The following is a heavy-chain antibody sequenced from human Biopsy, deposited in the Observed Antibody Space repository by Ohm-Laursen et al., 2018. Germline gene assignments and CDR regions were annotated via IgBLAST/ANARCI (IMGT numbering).Heavy chain of an antibody. V-gene: IGHV3-23*01. Sequence: GSLRLSCTASGFTFSSYAMTWFRQAPGKGLEWVSTISGNSDIIYETDSVKGRFTISRDNSKNTLYLQMNSLRADDTAVYYCALAAAQTVTHFDYWGQGALVTVSS. J-gene: IGHJ4*02. CDR3: ALAAAQTVTHFDY. CDR2: ISGNSDII. D-gene: IGHD4-17*01. CDR1: GFTFSSYA.